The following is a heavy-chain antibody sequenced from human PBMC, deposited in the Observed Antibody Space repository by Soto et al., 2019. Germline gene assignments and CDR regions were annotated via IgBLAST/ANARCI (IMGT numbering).Heavy chain of an antibody. J-gene: IGHJ5*02. Sequence: GPTLVNPTQTLTLTCTFSGFSLSTSGVGVGWIRQPPGKALEWLALIYWNDDKRYSSSLKSRLTITKDTSKNQVVLTMTNMDPVDTATYYCAHRGRITGKLNWFDPWGQGTLVTVSS. CDR2: IYWNDDK. CDR1: GFSLSTSGVG. D-gene: IGHD1-20*01. CDR3: AHRGRITGKLNWFDP. V-gene: IGHV2-5*01.